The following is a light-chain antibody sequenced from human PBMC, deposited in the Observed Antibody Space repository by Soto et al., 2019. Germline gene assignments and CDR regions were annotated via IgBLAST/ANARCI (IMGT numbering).Light chain of an antibody. CDR3: QQLNTYPVT. J-gene: IGKJ4*01. Sequence: DIQMTQSPSTLSASVGDRVTIACRASQSISSYLAWYQQKPGKAPNLLIYKASNLASGVPSRFTGGGSGTDFTLTINSLQPDDSATYFCQQLNTYPVTFGGGTTVEVK. V-gene: IGKV1-5*03. CDR2: KAS. CDR1: QSISSY.